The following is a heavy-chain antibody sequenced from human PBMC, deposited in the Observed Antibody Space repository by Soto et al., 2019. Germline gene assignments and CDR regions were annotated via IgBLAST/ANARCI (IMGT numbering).Heavy chain of an antibody. D-gene: IGHD3-3*01. CDR2: TYYRSKWYN. V-gene: IGHV6-1*01. CDR1: GDSVSSNSAA. CDR3: AMVEGYYDFGSGPYHYYGMDD. Sequence: SQTLSLTCAISGDSVSSNSAAWNWIRQSPSRGLEWLGRTYYRSKWYNDYAVSVKSRITNNPDTSKNQLSLQLNSVPPEDTAVYYCAMVEGYYDFGSGPYHYYGMDDWGQGTTVTVSS. J-gene: IGHJ6*02.